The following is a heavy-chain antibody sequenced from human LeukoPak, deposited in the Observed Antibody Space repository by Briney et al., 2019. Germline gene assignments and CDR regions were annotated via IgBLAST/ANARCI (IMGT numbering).Heavy chain of an antibody. Sequence: SETLSLTCTVSGGSVSSYYWSWIRRPPGRGLEWIAYLSHSGSSDSNPSLTSRVTTLVDTSKNQFSLKLTSVTAADTAVYYCARARYANAWYAFDICGHGTMVTVSS. J-gene: IGHJ3*02. V-gene: IGHV4-59*02. CDR1: GGSVSSYY. CDR3: ARARYANAWYAFDI. D-gene: IGHD2-2*01. CDR2: LSHSGSS.